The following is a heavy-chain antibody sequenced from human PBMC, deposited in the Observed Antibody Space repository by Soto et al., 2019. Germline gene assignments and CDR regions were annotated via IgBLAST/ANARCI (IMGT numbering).Heavy chain of an antibody. V-gene: IGHV4-39*01. D-gene: IGHD4-17*01. J-gene: IGHJ4*02. CDR1: GDSGGFISSSSYH. CDR2: IYYSGST. CDR3: ARHPPYGPLHY. Sequence: QLQLQESGPGLVKPSETLSLTCTVSGDSGGFISSSSYHWGWIRQPPGKGLEWIGSIYYSGSTYYTQSLKSRVTISGDTSKDQFSLRLTSVTAADTAVYYCARHPPYGPLHYWGQGTLVTVSS.